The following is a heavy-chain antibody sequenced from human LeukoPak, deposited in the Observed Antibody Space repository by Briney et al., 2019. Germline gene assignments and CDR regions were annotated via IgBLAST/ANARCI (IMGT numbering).Heavy chain of an antibody. CDR1: GGSISAWC. V-gene: IGHV4-4*07. J-gene: IGHJ4*02. CDR3: ATGAGDFDY. CDR2: ICISGGT. Sequence: KASETLSLTCTVSGGSISAWCWSWIRQPAGKGLEWIWRICISGGTNYKPSLKSRVTMSADMSKNEISLKLTSVTAADTAVYYCATGAGDFDYWGQGILVTVSS. D-gene: IGHD1-14*01.